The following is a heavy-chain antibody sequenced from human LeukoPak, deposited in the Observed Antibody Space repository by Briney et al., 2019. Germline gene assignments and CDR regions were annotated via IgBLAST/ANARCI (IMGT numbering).Heavy chain of an antibody. V-gene: IGHV4-34*01. D-gene: IGHD1-26*01. J-gene: IGHJ4*02. Sequence: SETLSLTCAVYGGSFSGYYWRWIRQPPGKGLEWIGEINHSGSTNYNPSLKSRVTISVDTSKNQFSLKLSSVTAADTAVYYCARSKGVGATWADYWGQGTLVTVSS. CDR1: GGSFSGYY. CDR2: INHSGST. CDR3: ARSKGVGATWADY.